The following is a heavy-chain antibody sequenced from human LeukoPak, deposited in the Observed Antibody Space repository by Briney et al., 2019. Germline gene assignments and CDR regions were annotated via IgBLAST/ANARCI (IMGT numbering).Heavy chain of an antibody. CDR3: ARGRYCTVGSCSSAWFDH. J-gene: IGHJ5*02. V-gene: IGHV3-74*01. D-gene: IGHD2-15*01. Sequence: QTGGSLRLSCAASGFTFSSYWMHWVRQAPGKGLVRVSRIHSDGTTTSHADSVKGRFTVSRDNAKNTLYLQMNSLRAEDTAVYYCARGRYCTVGSCSSAWFDHWGQGALVTVSS. CDR2: IHSDGTTT. CDR1: GFTFSSYW.